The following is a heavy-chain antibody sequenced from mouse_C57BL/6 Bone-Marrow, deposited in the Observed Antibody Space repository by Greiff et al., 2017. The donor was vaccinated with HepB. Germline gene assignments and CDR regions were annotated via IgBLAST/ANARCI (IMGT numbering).Heavy chain of an antibody. Sequence: VQLQQSGAELAKPGASVKMSCKASGYTFTSYWMHWVKQRPGQGLEWIGYINPITGYNEYNQKFKDKATLTADKSSSTAYMQLNSLTSEDSAVYYCARPLFATVSGGYAMDYWGQGTSVTVSS. J-gene: IGHJ4*01. D-gene: IGHD1-1*01. CDR3: ARPLFATVSGGYAMDY. V-gene: IGHV1-7*01. CDR2: INPITGYN. CDR1: GYTFTSYW.